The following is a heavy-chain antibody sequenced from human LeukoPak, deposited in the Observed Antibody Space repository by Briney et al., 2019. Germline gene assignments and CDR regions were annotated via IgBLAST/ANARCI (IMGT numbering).Heavy chain of an antibody. D-gene: IGHD1-26*01. Sequence: GGSLRLSCAASGFTFSSYWMSWVRQAPGKGLEWVANIKQDGSEKYYVDSVKGRFTISRDNAKNSLYLQMNSLRAEDTAVYYCAREIVGATTDYFDYWGQGTLVTVSS. V-gene: IGHV3-7*01. J-gene: IGHJ4*02. CDR1: GFTFSSYW. CDR3: AREIVGATTDYFDY. CDR2: IKQDGSEK.